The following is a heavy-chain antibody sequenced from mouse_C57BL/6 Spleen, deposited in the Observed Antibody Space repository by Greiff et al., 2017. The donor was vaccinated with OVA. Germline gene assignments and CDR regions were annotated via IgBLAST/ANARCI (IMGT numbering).Heavy chain of an antibody. CDR1: GYTFTSYT. CDR2: INPSSGYT. CDR3: AHYYGSSPYYFDY. J-gene: IGHJ2*01. D-gene: IGHD1-1*01. V-gene: IGHV1-4*01. Sequence: VQLVESGAELARPGASVKMSCKASGYTFTSYTMHWVKQRPGQGLEWIGYINPSSGYTKYNQKFKDKATLTADKSSSTAYMQLSSLTSEDSAVYYCAHYYGSSPYYFDYWGQGTTLTVSS.